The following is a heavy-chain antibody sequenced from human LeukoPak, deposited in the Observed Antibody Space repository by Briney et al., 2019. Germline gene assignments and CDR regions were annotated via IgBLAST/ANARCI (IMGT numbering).Heavy chain of an antibody. CDR1: GGSISSSSYY. Sequence: PSETLSLTCTVSGGSISSSSYYWGWIRQPPGKGLEWIGSIYYSGSTYYNPSLKSRVTISVDTSKNQFSLKLSSVTAADTAVYYCASVSGTAMVTFPFDYWGQGTLVTVSS. D-gene: IGHD5-18*01. J-gene: IGHJ4*02. V-gene: IGHV4-39*07. CDR3: ASVSGTAMVTFPFDY. CDR2: IYYSGST.